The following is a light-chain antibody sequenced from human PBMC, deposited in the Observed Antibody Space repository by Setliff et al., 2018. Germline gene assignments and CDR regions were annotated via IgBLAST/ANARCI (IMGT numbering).Light chain of an antibody. Sequence: QTVVTQEPSFAVSPGGTVTLTCGLGSGSVSTSYYPTWYQQAPGQAPRTIIYSTNIRSSGVPDRFSGSILGNKAALTITGAQADDESAYYCALYMGYGTWVFGGGTKVTVL. J-gene: IGLJ3*02. CDR2: STN. CDR1: SGSVSTSYY. CDR3: ALYMGYGTWV. V-gene: IGLV8-61*01.